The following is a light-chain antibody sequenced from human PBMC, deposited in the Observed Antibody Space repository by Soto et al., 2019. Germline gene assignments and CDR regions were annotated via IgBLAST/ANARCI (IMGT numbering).Light chain of an antibody. CDR2: EVS. Sequence: QSALTQPASVSGSPGQSITISCTGTSSDIGGYNYVSWYQQHPGKVPKLMIFEVSTRPSGVSYRFSGSKSGNTASLTISGLQAVDEADYYCSSYTGSSTLYVFGTGTKLTVL. V-gene: IGLV2-14*01. J-gene: IGLJ1*01. CDR1: SSDIGGYNY. CDR3: SSYTGSSTLYV.